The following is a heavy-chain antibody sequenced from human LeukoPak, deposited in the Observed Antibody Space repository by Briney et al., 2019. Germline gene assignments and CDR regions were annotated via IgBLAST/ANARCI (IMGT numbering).Heavy chain of an antibody. V-gene: IGHV3-23*01. D-gene: IGHD6-13*01. CDR3: AKDLRSSSWYSSNWFDP. CDR2: ISGSGGST. CDR1: GFTFSSYA. Sequence: PGGSLRLSRAASGFTFSSYAMSWVRQAPGKGLEWVSAISGSGGSTYYADSVKGRFTISRDNSKNTLYLQMNSLRAEDTAVYYCAKDLRSSSWYSSNWFDPWGQGTLVTVSS. J-gene: IGHJ5*02.